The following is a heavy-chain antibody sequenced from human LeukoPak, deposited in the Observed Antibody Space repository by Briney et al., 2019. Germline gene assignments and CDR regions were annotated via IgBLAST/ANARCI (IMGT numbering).Heavy chain of an antibody. CDR2: IYTSGST. J-gene: IGHJ5*02. CDR3: ARVVGDYGGWFDP. Sequence: SETLSLTCTVSGGSINSGSYYWSWIRQPAGKGLEWIGRIYTSGSTNYNPSLKSRVTISVDTSKNQFSLKLSSATAADTAVYYCARVVGDYGGWFDPWGQGTLVTVSS. CDR1: GGSINSGSYY. D-gene: IGHD4-23*01. V-gene: IGHV4-61*02.